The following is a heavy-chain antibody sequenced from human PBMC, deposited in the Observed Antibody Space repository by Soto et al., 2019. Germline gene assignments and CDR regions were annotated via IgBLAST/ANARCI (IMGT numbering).Heavy chain of an antibody. Sequence: GGSLRLSCAASGFTFDDYTMHWVRQAPGKGLEWVSLISWDGGSTYYADSVKGRFTISRDNSKNSLYLQMNSLRTEDTALYYCAKGYSGSYWVYIQHWGQGTLVTVSS. V-gene: IGHV3-43*01. CDR3: AKGYSGSYWVYIQH. D-gene: IGHD1-26*01. CDR1: GFTFDDYT. J-gene: IGHJ1*01. CDR2: ISWDGGST.